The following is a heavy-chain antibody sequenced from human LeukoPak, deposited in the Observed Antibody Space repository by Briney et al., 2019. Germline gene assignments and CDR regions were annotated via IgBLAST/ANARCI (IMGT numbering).Heavy chain of an antibody. V-gene: IGHV1-8*01. CDR2: MNPNSGNT. CDR3: ASTPGEVGATSDFDY. Sequence: GASVKVSCKASGYTFTSYDINWVRQATGQGLEWMGWMNPNSGNTGYAQKFQGKVTMTRNTSISTAYMELSSLRYEDTAVYYCASTPGEVGATSDFDYWGQGTLVTVSS. D-gene: IGHD1-26*01. CDR1: GYTFTSYD. J-gene: IGHJ4*02.